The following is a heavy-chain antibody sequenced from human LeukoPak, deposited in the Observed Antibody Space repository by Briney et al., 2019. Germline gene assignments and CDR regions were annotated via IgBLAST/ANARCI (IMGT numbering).Heavy chain of an antibody. CDR3: AKDQGYYDFWSGSYFDY. CDR2: IRYDGSNK. D-gene: IGHD3-3*01. Sequence: GGSLRLSCAASGFTFSSYGMHWVRQAPGKGLEWVAFIRYDGSNKYYADSVKGRFTISRDNSKNTLYLQMNSLRAEDTAVYYCAKDQGYYDFWSGSYFDYWGQGTLVTVSS. CDR1: GFTFSSYG. V-gene: IGHV3-30*02. J-gene: IGHJ4*02.